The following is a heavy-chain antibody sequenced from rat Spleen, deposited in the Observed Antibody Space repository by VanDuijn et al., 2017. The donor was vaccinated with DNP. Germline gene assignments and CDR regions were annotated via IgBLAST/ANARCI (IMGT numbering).Heavy chain of an antibody. CDR2: ISNDGETT. CDR1: GFIFSDYH. CDR3: TTDSAY. V-gene: IGHV5-20*01. J-gene: IGHJ3*01. Sequence: EVQLVESGGGLVQPGRSLKLSCTASGFIFSDYHMAWVRQTPTKGLEWVAFISNDGETTYYRDSVKGRFTVSRDNARSSLYLQMDSLRSEDTATYYSTTDSAYWGRGTLVTVSS.